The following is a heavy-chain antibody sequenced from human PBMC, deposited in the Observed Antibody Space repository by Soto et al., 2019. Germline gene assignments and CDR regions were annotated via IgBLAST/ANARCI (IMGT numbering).Heavy chain of an antibody. V-gene: IGHV4-31*03. CDR1: GGSISSGGYY. CDR2: IYYSGST. Sequence: SSETLSLTCTVSGGSISSGGYYWSWIRQHPGKGLEWIGYIYYSGSTYYNPSLKSRVTISVDTSKNQFSLKLSSVTAADTAVYYCARIPSPAAGPEREYYFDYWGQGTLVTVSS. CDR3: ARIPSPAAGPEREYYFDY. J-gene: IGHJ4*02. D-gene: IGHD6-13*01.